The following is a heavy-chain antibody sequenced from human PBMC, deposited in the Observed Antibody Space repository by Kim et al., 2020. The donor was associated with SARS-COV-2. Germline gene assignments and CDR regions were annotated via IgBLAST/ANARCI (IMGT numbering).Heavy chain of an antibody. CDR3: ASNHPNTGLGAFDI. Sequence: GGSLRLSCAASGFTFSSYAMHWVRQAPGKGLEWVAVISYDGSNKYYADSVKGRFTISRDNSKNTLYLQMNSLRAEDTAVYYCASNHPNTGLGAFDIWGQGTMVTVSS. D-gene: IGHD6-19*01. CDR1: GFTFSSYA. J-gene: IGHJ3*02. V-gene: IGHV3-30*04. CDR2: ISYDGSNK.